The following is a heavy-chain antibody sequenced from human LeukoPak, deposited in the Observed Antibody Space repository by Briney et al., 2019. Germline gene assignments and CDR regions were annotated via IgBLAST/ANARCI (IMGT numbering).Heavy chain of an antibody. V-gene: IGHV3-7*01. CDR3: ARDRTGITTYYYYMDV. J-gene: IGHJ6*03. Sequence: GGSLRLSCAASGFTFSSYWMTWVRQAPGKGLEWVANIKQDGSEKYYVDSVKGRFTISRDSAKNSLYLQMNSLRAEDTAVYYCARDRTGITTYYYYMDVWGKGTTVTVSS. CDR2: IKQDGSEK. D-gene: IGHD3-3*01. CDR1: GFTFSSYW.